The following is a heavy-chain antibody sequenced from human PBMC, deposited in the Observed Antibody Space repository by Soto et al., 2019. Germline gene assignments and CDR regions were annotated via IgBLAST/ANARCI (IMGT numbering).Heavy chain of an antibody. J-gene: IGHJ6*04. D-gene: IGHD3-3*01. CDR2: RNPNSCAT. V-gene: IGHV1-2*02. CDR3: ARESGLRRFWEWSLDV. Sequence: ASVKVSCKASGYTFSGYYIHWVRQAPGQGLEWMGWRNPNSCATNYAQKFQGRVTMTRGTSITTAYMELRRLRSDDTAVYYCARESGLRRFWEWSLDVWGRGTTVAVAS. CDR1: GYTFSGYY.